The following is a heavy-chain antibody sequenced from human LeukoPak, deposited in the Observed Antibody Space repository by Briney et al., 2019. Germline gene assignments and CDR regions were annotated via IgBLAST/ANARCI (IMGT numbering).Heavy chain of an antibody. Sequence: GASVKVSCKASGFTFTSSAMQWVRQARGQRLEWIGWIVVGSGNTNYAQKFQERVTITRDMSTSTAYMELSSLRSEDTAVYYCARDIAYVGGFGELLPLIWGQGTMVTVSS. CDR2: IVVGSGNT. J-gene: IGHJ3*02. CDR3: ARDIAYVGGFGELLPLI. V-gene: IGHV1-58*02. D-gene: IGHD3-10*01. CDR1: GFTFTSSA.